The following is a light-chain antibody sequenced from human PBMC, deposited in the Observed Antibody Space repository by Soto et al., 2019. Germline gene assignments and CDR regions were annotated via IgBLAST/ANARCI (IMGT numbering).Light chain of an antibody. V-gene: IGKV3-20*01. Sequence: EIGLTMSPGTLSLSPGERDTLSCRASQSVSSTYLAWYQQKPGQAPRLLIYGASTRATGIPARFSGSGSGTEFTLTISSLQPDDFATYFCQQYQTYSTFGQGTRLEIK. J-gene: IGKJ5*01. CDR3: QQYQTYST. CDR2: GAS. CDR1: QSVSSTY.